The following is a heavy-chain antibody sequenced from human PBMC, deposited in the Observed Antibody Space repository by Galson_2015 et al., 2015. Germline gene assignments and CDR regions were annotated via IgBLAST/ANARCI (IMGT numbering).Heavy chain of an antibody. CDR3: ASTRDQGYNYGFDY. D-gene: IGHD5-18*01. CDR1: GFTFSSYA. V-gene: IGHV3-30*14. Sequence: SLRLSCAASGFTFSSYAMHWVRQAPGKGLEWVAGISYDGNNKYYADSLKGRFTISRDNSKNTLYLQMNSLGAEDTAIYYCASTRDQGYNYGFDYWGQGTLVTVSS. CDR2: ISYDGNNK. J-gene: IGHJ4*02.